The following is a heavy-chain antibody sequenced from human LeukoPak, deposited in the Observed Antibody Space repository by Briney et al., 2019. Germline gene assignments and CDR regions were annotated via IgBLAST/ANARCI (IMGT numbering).Heavy chain of an antibody. D-gene: IGHD5-18*01. CDR3: ARDDSPQRGHSYGYFDY. Sequence: PSETLSLTCTVSGGSVSSGSYYWSWIRQPPGKGLEWIGYIYYSGSTNYNPSLKSRVTISVDTSKNQFSLKLSSVTAADTAVYYCARDDSPQRGHSYGYFDYWGQGTLVTVSS. CDR1: GGSVSSGSYY. V-gene: IGHV4-61*01. CDR2: IYYSGST. J-gene: IGHJ4*02.